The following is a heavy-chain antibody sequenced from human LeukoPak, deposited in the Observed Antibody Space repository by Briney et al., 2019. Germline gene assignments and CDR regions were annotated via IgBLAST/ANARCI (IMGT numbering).Heavy chain of an antibody. CDR1: GGSISSYY. V-gene: IGHV4-59*01. CDR3: ARRGEGYCSSTSCYGPWYFDL. CDR2: IYYSGST. Sequence: SETLCLTCTVSGGSISSYYWSWIRQPPGKGLEWIGYIYYSGSTNYNPSLKSRVTISVDTSKNQFSLKLSSVTAADTAVYYCARRGEGYCSSTSCYGPWYFDLWGRGTLATVSS. J-gene: IGHJ2*01. D-gene: IGHD2-2*01.